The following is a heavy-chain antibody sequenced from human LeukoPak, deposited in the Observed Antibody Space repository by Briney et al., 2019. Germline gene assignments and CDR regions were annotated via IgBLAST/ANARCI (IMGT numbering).Heavy chain of an antibody. CDR2: IYYSVST. Sequence: NPWETLSLTFTVSVPSISSSSYDWGSISQPRGKGLDWIGSIYYSVSTYYNPSINSQLTISVDTSKNQFSLKLSSVTAADTAVYYCASLLGYVQLATFTYWGQGNLVTVSS. J-gene: IGHJ4*02. CDR1: VPSISSSSYD. D-gene: IGHD6-6*01. CDR3: ASLLGYVQLATFTY. V-gene: IGHV4-39*01.